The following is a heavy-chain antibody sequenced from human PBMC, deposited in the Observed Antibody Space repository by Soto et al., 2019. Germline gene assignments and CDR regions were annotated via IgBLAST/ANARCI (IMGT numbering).Heavy chain of an antibody. CDR2: ISYDGSNK. J-gene: IGHJ4*02. Sequence: QVQLVESGGGVVQPGRSLRLSCAASGFTFSSYGMHWVRQAPGKGLEWVAVISYDGSNKYYADSVKGRFTISRDNSKNQLYLQMNSLRAEGTAVYYCAKGMYSSGYYYVLDYWGQGTLVTVSS. D-gene: IGHD3-22*01. CDR1: GFTFSSYG. CDR3: AKGMYSSGYYYVLDY. V-gene: IGHV3-30*18.